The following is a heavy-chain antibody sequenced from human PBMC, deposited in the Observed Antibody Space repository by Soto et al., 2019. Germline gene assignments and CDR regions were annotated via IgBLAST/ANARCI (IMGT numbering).Heavy chain of an antibody. D-gene: IGHD5-18*01. J-gene: IGHJ6*02. Sequence: GGSLRLSCAASGFTVSSNYMSWVRQAPGKGLEWVSVIYSGGSTYYADSVKGRFTISRDNSKNTLYLQMNSLRAEDTAVYYCARGGTAMVVDYYYYYGMDVWGQGTTVTVSS. CDR2: IYSGGST. CDR3: ARGGTAMVVDYYYYYGMDV. V-gene: IGHV3-53*01. CDR1: GFTVSSNY.